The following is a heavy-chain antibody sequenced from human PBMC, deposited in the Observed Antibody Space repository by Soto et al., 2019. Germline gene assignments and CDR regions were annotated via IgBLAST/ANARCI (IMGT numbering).Heavy chain of an antibody. CDR3: ARAGGEDTLFDY. CDR1: GESVSSNSAA. CDR2: TYYRSKWYN. D-gene: IGHD2-15*01. J-gene: IGHJ4*02. V-gene: IGHV6-1*01. Sequence: PSQTLSLTCAISGESVSSNSAAWNWIRQSPSRGLEWLGRTYYRSKWYNDYAVSVKSRITINPDTSKNQFSLQLNSVTLEDTAVYYWARAGGEDTLFDYWGQGTLVTVSS.